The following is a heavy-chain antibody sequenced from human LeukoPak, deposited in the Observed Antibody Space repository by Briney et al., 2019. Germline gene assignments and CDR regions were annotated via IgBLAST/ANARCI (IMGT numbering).Heavy chain of an antibody. CDR2: IGASGGRT. CDR3: AKVWILTGTQVDY. D-gene: IGHD3-9*01. J-gene: IGHJ4*02. Sequence: GGSLRLSCAASGFTFSSYIMTWVRQAPGKGLEWVSSIGASGGRTYYADSVKGRFTISRDNSKNTPYLQMNSLRPDDTAVYYCAKVWILTGTQVDYWGQGTLLSVSS. V-gene: IGHV3-23*01. CDR1: GFTFSSYI.